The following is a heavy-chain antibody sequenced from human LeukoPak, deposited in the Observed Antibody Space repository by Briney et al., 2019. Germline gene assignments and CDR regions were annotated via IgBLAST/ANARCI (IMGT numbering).Heavy chain of an antibody. CDR1: GYTFTGYH. CDR3: ARVRVGSTGWFGESVVPPHMDV. J-gene: IGHJ6*03. V-gene: IGHV1-2*02. D-gene: IGHD3-10*01. CDR2: FNPNSGGT. Sequence: ASVKVCCKASGYTFTGYHMYWVREAPGRGLEWMGWFNPNSGGTNYAQKFPGRVTMTRATSISTANMELNRMRSDDTAVYYWARVRVGSTGWFGESVVPPHMDVWGKGTTVTISS.